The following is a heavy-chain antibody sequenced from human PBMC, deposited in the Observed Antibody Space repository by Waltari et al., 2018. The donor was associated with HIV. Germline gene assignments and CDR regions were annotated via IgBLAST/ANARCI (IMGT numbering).Heavy chain of an antibody. V-gene: IGHV4-61*02. CDR2: IHTSGST. CDR3: ARDLYDFWSGYYPTGFDP. J-gene: IGHJ5*02. Sequence: QVQLQESGPGLVKPSQTLSLTCTVSGGSISSGRSYWSWIRQPAGKGLEWIGRIHTSGSTNYNPSLKSRVTISVDTSKNQFSLKLSSVTAADTAVYYCARDLYDFWSGYYPTGFDPWGQGTLVTVSS. CDR1: GGSISSGRSY. D-gene: IGHD3-3*01.